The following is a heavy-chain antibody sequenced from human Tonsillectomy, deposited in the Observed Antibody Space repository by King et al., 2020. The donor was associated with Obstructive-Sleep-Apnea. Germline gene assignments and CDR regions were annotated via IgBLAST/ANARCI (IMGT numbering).Heavy chain of an antibody. CDR3: ARDRVCSSTSCYGVDDYYGMDV. CDR1: GYIFTSYG. V-gene: IGHV1-18*04. D-gene: IGHD2-2*01. CDR2: ISPFNYNT. J-gene: IGHJ6*02. Sequence: QLVQSGAEVKKPGASVKVSCKASGYIFTSYGISWGRQAPGQGLEWMGWISPFNYNTNYAQKAQGRVTVTTDTSTSTAYMELRNLRSDDTAVYYCARDRVCSSTSCYGVDDYYGMDVWGQGTTVTVSS.